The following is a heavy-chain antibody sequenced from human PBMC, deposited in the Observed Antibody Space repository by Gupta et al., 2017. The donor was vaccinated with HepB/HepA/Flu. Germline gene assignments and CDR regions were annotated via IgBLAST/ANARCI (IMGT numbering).Heavy chain of an antibody. J-gene: IGHJ5*02. V-gene: IGHV4-4*07. D-gene: IGHD3-22*01. Sequence: QVQLQESGPGLVKPSETLSLSCTVSGDSINSYYWSWIRQPAGKGLEWIGRVFSSGNTNYNPSLKSRVTMSVDTSKNRFSLKVNSMTAADTAVYFCASERSDSVGAILGSHWFDTWGQGIRVIVSS. CDR2: VFSSGNT. CDR1: GDSINSYY. CDR3: ASERSDSVGAILGSHWFDT.